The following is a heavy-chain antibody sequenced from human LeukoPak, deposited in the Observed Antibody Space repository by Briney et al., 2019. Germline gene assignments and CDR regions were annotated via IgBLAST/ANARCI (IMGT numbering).Heavy chain of an antibody. CDR2: VRSRDKNYAT. CDR1: GLGFASSA. CDR3: IRRIEYVAPDS. D-gene: IGHD3-16*01. Sequence: GGSLSLSCAASGLGFASSAVHWVRQPSGRGLEWIGCVRSRDKNYATIYGASARGRFTISRDDSRNTASLQMNSLNTEDTAVYYCIRRIEYVAPDSWGQGTLVTVSS. J-gene: IGHJ4*02. V-gene: IGHV3-73*01.